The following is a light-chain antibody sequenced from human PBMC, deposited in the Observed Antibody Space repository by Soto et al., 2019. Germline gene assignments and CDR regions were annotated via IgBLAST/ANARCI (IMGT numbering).Light chain of an antibody. CDR2: GAS. Sequence: EIVMTQSRATLSVSPGERATLSCRASQSVSSNLAWYQQKPGQAPRLLIYGASTRATGIPARFSGSGSGTEFTLTISSLHSEDFAMYYCQQYNNWPPKITFGQGTLLEIK. CDR1: QSVSSN. CDR3: QQYNNWPPKIT. V-gene: IGKV3-15*01. J-gene: IGKJ5*01.